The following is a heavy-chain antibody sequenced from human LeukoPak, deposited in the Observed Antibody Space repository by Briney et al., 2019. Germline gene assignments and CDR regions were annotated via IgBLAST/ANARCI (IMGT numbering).Heavy chain of an antibody. V-gene: IGHV3-74*01. D-gene: IGHD3-22*01. CDR3: ARGYFDSRGYPYLGY. Sequence: GGSLRLSCAASGFTFSNFWMHWVRQAPGKGLVWVSRINSDGSSTTHADSVKGRFTISRDNAKDTLYLQMNSLRAEDTAVYYCARGYFDSRGYPYLGYWGQGTLVTVSS. J-gene: IGHJ4*02. CDR1: GFTFSNFW. CDR2: INSDGSST.